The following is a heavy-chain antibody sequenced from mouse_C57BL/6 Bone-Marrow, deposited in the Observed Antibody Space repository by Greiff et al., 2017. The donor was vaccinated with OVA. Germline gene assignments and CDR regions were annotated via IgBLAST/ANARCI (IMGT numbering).Heavy chain of an antibody. CDR1: GYTFTSYW. D-gene: IGHD1-1*01. CDR2: INPSNGGT. J-gene: IGHJ2*01. Sequence: VQLQQPGTELVKPGASVKLSCKASGYTFTSYWMHWVKQRPGQGLEWIGNINPSNGGTNYNEKFKSKATLTVDKSSSTAYMQLSSLTSEDSAVYYCARWDYGISYVGDYFDYWGQGTTLTVSS. CDR3: ARWDYGISYVGDYFDY. V-gene: IGHV1-53*01.